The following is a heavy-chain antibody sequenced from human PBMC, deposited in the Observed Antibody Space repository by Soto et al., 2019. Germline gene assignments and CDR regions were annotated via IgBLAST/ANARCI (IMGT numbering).Heavy chain of an antibody. CDR3: VMVDNYVTPTPQDV. D-gene: IGHD3-16*01. V-gene: IGHV1-18*01. CDR1: GYIFVNYG. J-gene: IGHJ6*02. CDR2: NSPYTGNT. Sequence: QVQLVQSGDEVKKPGASVKVSCKASGYIFVNYGIAWVRQAPGQGLEWMGWNSPYTGNTHSATKAQGTVTMTTDTSTTTAYMDLGSLTSDYTAVYYCVMVDNYVTPTPQDVLGQGTTVTVSS.